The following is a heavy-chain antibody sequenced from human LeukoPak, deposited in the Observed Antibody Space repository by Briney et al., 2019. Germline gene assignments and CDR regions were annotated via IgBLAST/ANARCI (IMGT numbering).Heavy chain of an antibody. D-gene: IGHD1-26*01. J-gene: IGHJ4*02. CDR2: TYYSGST. V-gene: IGHV4-59*01. CDR1: GGSISSYY. CDR3: ARGYSGSYQTQHFDY. Sequence: SETLSLTCTVSGGSISSYYWSWIRQPPGKGLEWIGYTYYSGSTNYNPSLKSRVTISVDTSKNQFSLKLSSVTAADTAVYYCARGYSGSYQTQHFDYWGQGTLVTVSS.